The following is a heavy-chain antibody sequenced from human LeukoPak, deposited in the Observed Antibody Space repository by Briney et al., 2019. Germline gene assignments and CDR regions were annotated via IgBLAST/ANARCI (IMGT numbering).Heavy chain of an antibody. V-gene: IGHV1-69*06. CDR1: GGTFSSYA. Sequence: SVTVSCKASGGTFSSYAISWVRQAPGQGLEWMGGIIPIFGTANYAQKFRGRVTITADKSTRTAYMELSSLRSEDTAVYYCAREGLRSIAARRGTRDYMDVWGKGTTVIVSS. J-gene: IGHJ6*03. CDR2: IIPIFGTA. CDR3: AREGLRSIAARRGTRDYMDV. D-gene: IGHD6-6*01.